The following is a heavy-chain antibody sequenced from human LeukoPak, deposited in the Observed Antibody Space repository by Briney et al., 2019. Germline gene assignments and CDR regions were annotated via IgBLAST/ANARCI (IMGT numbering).Heavy chain of an antibody. J-gene: IGHJ4*02. CDR2: ISGSGGST. CDR1: GFTLSSYA. CDR3: AKVTRGVISPGFDY. Sequence: PGGSLRLSCAASGFTLSSYAMSWVRQAPGKGLEWVSAISGSGGSTYYADSVKGRFTISRDNSKNTLYLQMNSLRAEDTAVHYCAKVTRGVISPGFDYWGQGTLVTVSS. D-gene: IGHD3-10*01. V-gene: IGHV3-23*01.